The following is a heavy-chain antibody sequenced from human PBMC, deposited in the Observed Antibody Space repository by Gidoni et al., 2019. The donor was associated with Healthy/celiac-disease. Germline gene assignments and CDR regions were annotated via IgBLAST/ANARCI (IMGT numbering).Heavy chain of an antibody. CDR1: GFTFSRYS. CDR2: ISSSSSTI. V-gene: IGHV3-48*01. D-gene: IGHD3-3*01. Sequence: EVQLVESGGGLVQPGGSLRLACAASGFTFSRYSMNWVRQAPGKGREWVSYISSSSSTIYYADSVKGRLTISRDKAKNSLYLQMNSLSAEDTAVYYCARGSRMTIFGVVPEDYWGQGTLVTVSS. CDR3: ARGSRMTIFGVVPEDY. J-gene: IGHJ4*02.